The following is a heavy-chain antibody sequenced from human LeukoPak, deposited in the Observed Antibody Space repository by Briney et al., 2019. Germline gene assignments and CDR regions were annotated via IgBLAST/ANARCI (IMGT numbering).Heavy chain of an antibody. Sequence: GGSLRLSCVVSGITLSNYAMSWVRQAPGKGLEWVSGISGSAGGTNYADSVKGRFTISRDNSKNTLYLQMNSLRAEDTAVYYCARVVWFGEGPSDYWGQGTLVTGSS. J-gene: IGHJ4*02. V-gene: IGHV3-23*01. CDR1: GITLSNYA. D-gene: IGHD3-10*01. CDR3: ARVVWFGEGPSDY. CDR2: ISGSAGGT.